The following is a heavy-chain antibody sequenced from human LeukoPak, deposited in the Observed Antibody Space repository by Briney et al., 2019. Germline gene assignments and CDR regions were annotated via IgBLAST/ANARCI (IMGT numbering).Heavy chain of an antibody. D-gene: IGHD2-2*01. CDR3: ARAPGRYDTQPLDY. Sequence: GRSLRLSCAASGFTFSSFGMHWVRQAPGKGLDWVAVIVNDGSQTSYADSVKGRFTISRDNSKNTLYLQMNSLRAEDTAVYYCARAPGRYDTQPLDYWGQGTLVTVSS. V-gene: IGHV3-33*01. J-gene: IGHJ4*02. CDR2: IVNDGSQT. CDR1: GFTFSSFG.